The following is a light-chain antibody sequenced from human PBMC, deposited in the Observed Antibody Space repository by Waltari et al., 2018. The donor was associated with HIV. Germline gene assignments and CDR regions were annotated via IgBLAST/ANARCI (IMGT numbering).Light chain of an antibody. Sequence: HLVLTQSPSASASLGAAVRLTRPLCSGHSSYAIAWHQQQPETGPRFLMKLNSDGSHNKGDGVPDRFSGSSSGAERYLTITSLQSDDEADYYCQTWGTGIQVFGGGTKLTVL. CDR1: SGHSSYA. V-gene: IGLV4-69*01. CDR2: LNSDGSH. J-gene: IGLJ3*02. CDR3: QTWGTGIQV.